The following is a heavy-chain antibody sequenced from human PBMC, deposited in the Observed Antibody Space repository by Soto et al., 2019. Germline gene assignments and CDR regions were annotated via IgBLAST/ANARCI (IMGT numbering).Heavy chain of an antibody. Sequence: SGGSLRLSCAASGFTFSSYGMHWVRQAPGKGLEWVAVISYDGSNKYYADSVKGRFTISRDNSKNTLYLQMNSLRAEDTAVYYCAKDGWIQLAVVYFDYWGQGTLVTVSS. J-gene: IGHJ4*02. D-gene: IGHD5-18*01. CDR1: GFTFSSYG. CDR3: AKDGWIQLAVVYFDY. V-gene: IGHV3-30*18. CDR2: ISYDGSNK.